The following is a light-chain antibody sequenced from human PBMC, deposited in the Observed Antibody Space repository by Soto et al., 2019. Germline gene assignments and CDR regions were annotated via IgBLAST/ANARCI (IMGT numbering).Light chain of an antibody. V-gene: IGKV3-11*01. CDR1: LSGNRY. CDR2: DAS. CDR3: QQRSNWPIT. J-gene: IGKJ5*01. Sequence: EVVLTQAPATLPLSPGERATLSYRAKLSGNRYLAWYQQKPGQAPRVLIYDASNRATGIPARFSRSGPGTDFALTISSLEPADVAVHDCQQRSNWPITFGQGTRLEIK.